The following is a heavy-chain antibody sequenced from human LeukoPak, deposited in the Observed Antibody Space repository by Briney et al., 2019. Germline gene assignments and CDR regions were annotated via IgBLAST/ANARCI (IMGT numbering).Heavy chain of an antibody. Sequence: SETLSLTCTVSGGSISSYYWSWIRQPAGKGLEWIGRIYTSGSTNYNPTLKSRVTMSVDTSKNQFSLKLSSVTAADTAVYYCARASHDYGDYSHFDYWGQGTLVTVSS. CDR1: GGSISSYY. CDR3: ARASHDYGDYSHFDY. CDR2: IYTSGST. J-gene: IGHJ4*02. V-gene: IGHV4-4*07. D-gene: IGHD4-17*01.